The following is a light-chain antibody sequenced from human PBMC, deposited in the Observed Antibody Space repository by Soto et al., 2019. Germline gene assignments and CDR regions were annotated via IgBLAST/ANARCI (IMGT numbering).Light chain of an antibody. CDR1: QSVKTF. CDR2: DAS. Sequence: EIVLTQSPATVSLSPGESATLSCRASQSVKTFLVWYQQKPAQAPRLLIYDASHRATGIPARFSGSGSGTDFTLPISSLQSDDAAVYYCPKRSNWPPITFGQGTRLEIK. CDR3: PKRSNWPPIT. J-gene: IGKJ5*01. V-gene: IGKV3-11*01.